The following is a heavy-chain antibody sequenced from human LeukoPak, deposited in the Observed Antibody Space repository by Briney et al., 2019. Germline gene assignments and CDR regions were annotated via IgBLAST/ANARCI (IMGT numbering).Heavy chain of an antibody. Sequence: ASVKVSCKASGYTFTGYYMHWVRQAPGQGLEWMGWISAYNGNTNYAQKLQGRVTMTTDTSTSTAYMELRSLRSDDTAVYYCARDSGGYSSGWYDYYYYYGMDFWGQGTTVTVSS. D-gene: IGHD6-19*01. CDR1: GYTFTGYY. J-gene: IGHJ6*02. CDR3: ARDSGGYSSGWYDYYYYYGMDF. CDR2: ISAYNGNT. V-gene: IGHV1-18*04.